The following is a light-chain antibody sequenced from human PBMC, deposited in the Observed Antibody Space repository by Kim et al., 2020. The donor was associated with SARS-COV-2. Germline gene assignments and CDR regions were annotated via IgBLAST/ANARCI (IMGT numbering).Light chain of an antibody. CDR3: SSFTTRSTLV. V-gene: IGLV2-14*03. J-gene: IGLJ3*02. CDR2: DVS. Sequence: QSALTQPASVSGSPGQSITISCTGTSSDVGRYNFVSWYQQHPGKAPKLIIYDVSNRPSGVSNRFSGSKSGNTASLTISGLQAEDETDYYCSSFTTRSTLVFGGGTKVTVL. CDR1: SSDVGRYNF.